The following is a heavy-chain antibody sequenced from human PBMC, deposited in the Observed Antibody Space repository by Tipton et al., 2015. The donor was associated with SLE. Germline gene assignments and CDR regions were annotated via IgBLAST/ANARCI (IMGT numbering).Heavy chain of an antibody. CDR3: AKDSGSRNWIILGYFDY. J-gene: IGHJ4*02. D-gene: IGHD1-1*01. V-gene: IGHV3-23*01. Sequence: SLRLSCAASGFTFSSYAMSWVRQAPGKGLEWVSGISGSGDATYYADSVKGRFTISRDNSKNTLFLQMNSLRAEDTAVYYCAKDSGSRNWIILGYFDYWGQGTLVTVSS. CDR1: GFTFSSYA. CDR2: ISGSGDAT.